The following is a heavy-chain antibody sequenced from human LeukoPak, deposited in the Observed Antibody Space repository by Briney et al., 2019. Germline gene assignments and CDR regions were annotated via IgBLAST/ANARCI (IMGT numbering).Heavy chain of an antibody. J-gene: IGHJ3*01. V-gene: IGHV3-66*01. CDR2: LYSGGNT. D-gene: IGHD3-10*01. Sequence: GGSLRLSCAASGFTVSSNYMSWVRQAPGKGLEWVSVLYSGGNTYFADSVKGRFTISRDNSKNTVFLQMSSLRAEDTAVYYCARYGSGSHNFDVRGQGTMVTVSS. CDR1: GFTVSSNY. CDR3: ARYGSGSHNFDV.